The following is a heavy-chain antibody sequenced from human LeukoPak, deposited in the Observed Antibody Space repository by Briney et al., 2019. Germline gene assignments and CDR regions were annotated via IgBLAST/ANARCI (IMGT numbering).Heavy chain of an antibody. CDR3: ARIPLGYSGAYYFDY. V-gene: IGHV4-4*09. Sequence: SETLSLTCTVSRGSISGSIRSYYWSWLRQPPGKRLEWIGYISSSGSVNHNPSLRSRVTISVDTSKNQFFLNLSSVSAADTAVYYCARIPLGYSGAYYFDYWGQGTLVTVSP. J-gene: IGHJ4*02. CDR1: RGSISGSIRSYY. D-gene: IGHD5-12*01. CDR2: ISSSGSV.